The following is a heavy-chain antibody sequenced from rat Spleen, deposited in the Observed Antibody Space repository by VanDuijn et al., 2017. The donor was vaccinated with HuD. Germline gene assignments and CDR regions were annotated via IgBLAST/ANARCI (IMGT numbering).Heavy chain of an antibody. CDR2: ISSGGST. D-gene: IGHD1-11*01. V-gene: IGHV2S8*01. J-gene: IGHJ3*01. CDR1: GFSLTSNG. Sequence: QVQLKESGPGLVQPSQTLSLTCTVSGFSLTSNGVSWVRQPPGKGLEWIAAISSGGSTYYNLALKSRLRISRDTSKSQVFLKMNSLQTDDTVIYFCARSYGGYTSNWFPYWGQGTLVTVSS. CDR3: ARSYGGYTSNWFPY.